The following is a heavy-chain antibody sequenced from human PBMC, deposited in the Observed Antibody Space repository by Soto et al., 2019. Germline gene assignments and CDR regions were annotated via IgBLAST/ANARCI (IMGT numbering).Heavy chain of an antibody. J-gene: IGHJ4*02. Sequence: QLQLQESGSGLVKPSQILSLTCAVAGGSISSGGSSWTWIRQPPGKGLEWIGYIYHSGSTYYNPSLKSRVTISLDRYKNQLSLRLRSVTAADTSVYFCARGDVVNFDSWGQGTLVTVSS. CDR1: GGSISSGGSS. CDR3: ARGDVVNFDS. V-gene: IGHV4-30-2*01. CDR2: IYHSGST. D-gene: IGHD3-22*01.